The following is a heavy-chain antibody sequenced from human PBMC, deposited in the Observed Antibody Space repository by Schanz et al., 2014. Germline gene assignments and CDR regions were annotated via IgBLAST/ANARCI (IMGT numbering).Heavy chain of an antibody. CDR2: ISAHNGKT. Sequence: QVQLVQSGAEVKKPGASVKLSCKASGYTFTNYYIHWVRQAPGQGLEWMGWISAHNGKTNHAQGLQGRVTMSTDTSTSTAYMELRSLRSDDTAVYYCARERGDYRRLDCWGQGTLVTVSS. V-gene: IGHV1-18*04. CDR3: ARERGDYRRLDC. J-gene: IGHJ4*02. D-gene: IGHD4-17*01. CDR1: GYTFTNYY.